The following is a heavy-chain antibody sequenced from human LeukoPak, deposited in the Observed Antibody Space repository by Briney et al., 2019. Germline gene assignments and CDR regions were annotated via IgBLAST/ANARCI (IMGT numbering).Heavy chain of an antibody. CDR1: GFTFNSYT. V-gene: IGHV3-48*01. CDR2: ISSGSDTI. D-gene: IGHD3-22*01. J-gene: IGHJ6*03. CDR3: ARTYDHTGSHYYYYMDV. Sequence: GGSLRLSCAASGFTFNSYTMNWVRQAPGQGLEWVSFISSGSDTIYYADSVKGRFTISRDNAKNSLSLQMNSLSAEDTAVYFCARTYDHTGSHYYYYMDVWGKGTTVTVSS.